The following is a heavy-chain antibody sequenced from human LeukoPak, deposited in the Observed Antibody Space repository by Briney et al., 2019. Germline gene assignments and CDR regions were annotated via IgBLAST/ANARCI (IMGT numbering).Heavy chain of an antibody. D-gene: IGHD3-22*01. J-gene: IGHJ4*02. Sequence: PGGSLRLSCAASGFTFSSYSMNWVRQAPGKGLEWVSYISGSSSTIYYADSVKGRFTISRDNAKNSLYLQMNSLRAEDTAVYYCARHLLLLPFDYWGQGTLVTVSS. CDR1: GFTFSSYS. CDR2: ISGSSSTI. CDR3: ARHLLLLPFDY. V-gene: IGHV3-48*01.